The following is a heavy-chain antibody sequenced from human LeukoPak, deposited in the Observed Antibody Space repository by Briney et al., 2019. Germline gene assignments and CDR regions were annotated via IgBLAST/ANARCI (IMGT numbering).Heavy chain of an antibody. V-gene: IGHV1-2*02. J-gene: IGHJ4*02. CDR3: VRDIAGSEYDNSGVY. CDR1: GYTFTGYY. D-gene: IGHD3-22*01. Sequence: ASVKVSCKASGYTFTGYYIHWVRQAPGQGLEWMGWINPKGGDTDYAQRFQGRITMARDTSMSTAFMELYSLTSDDTAVYYCVRDIAGSEYDNSGVYWGQGTLVTVS. CDR2: INPKGGDT.